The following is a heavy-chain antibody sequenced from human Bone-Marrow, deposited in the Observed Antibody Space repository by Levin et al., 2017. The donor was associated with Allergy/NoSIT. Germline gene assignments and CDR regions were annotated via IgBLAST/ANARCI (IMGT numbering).Heavy chain of an antibody. V-gene: IGHV1-8*01. D-gene: IGHD3-3*01. CDR1: GYTFTSYD. CDR3: ARSLVRITIFGVVTHKDYYDYYGMDV. CDR2: MNPNSGNT. J-gene: IGHJ6*02. Sequence: ASVKVSCKASGYTFTSYDINWVRQATGQGLEWMGWMNPNSGNTGYAQKFQGRVTMTRNTSISTAYMELSSLRSEDTAVYYCARSLVRITIFGVVTHKDYYDYYGMDVWGQGTTVTVSS.